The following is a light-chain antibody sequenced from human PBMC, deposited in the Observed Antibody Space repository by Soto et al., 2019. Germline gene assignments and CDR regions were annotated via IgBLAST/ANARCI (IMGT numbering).Light chain of an antibody. Sequence: QSALTQPASVSGSPGQSITISCTGTSSDIGAYNYVSWYQQCPGKAPRLLIYAVSNRPSGVSDRFSGSKSGNTASLTISGLQAEDEAHYYCCSYGGRILVIFGEGTKLTVL. J-gene: IGLJ2*01. V-gene: IGLV2-14*01. CDR3: CSYGGRILVI. CDR1: SSDIGAYNY. CDR2: AVS.